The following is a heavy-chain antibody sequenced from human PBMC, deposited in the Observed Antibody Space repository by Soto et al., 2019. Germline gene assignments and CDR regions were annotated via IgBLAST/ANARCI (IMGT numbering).Heavy chain of an antibody. CDR1: GFIVSDTY. CDR3: AREPRYCRGGSCSITGDAYDI. CDR2: ISNRGDT. V-gene: IGHV3-66*01. D-gene: IGHD2-15*01. J-gene: IGHJ3*02. Sequence: GGSLRLSCTASGFIVSDTYVNWVRQAPGKGLEWVSVISNRGDTHYADSVRGRFSLSRDISDNTLHLQMNNLRVEDTAVYYCAREPRYCRGGSCSITGDAYDIWXQGTMVTVSS.